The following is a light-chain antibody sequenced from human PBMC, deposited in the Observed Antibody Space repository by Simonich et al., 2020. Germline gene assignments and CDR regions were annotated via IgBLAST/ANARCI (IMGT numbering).Light chain of an antibody. CDR2: EGS. Sequence: CALTQPASVSGSPGQSITLSCTGTSSGVGSYNRVSWYQQHPGKAPKLMIYEGSKRPSVVSSRFSGSKSGNTASLTIAGLQAEDEADDYCCSYAGSSTVVFGGGTKLTVL. CDR3: CSYAGSSTVV. V-gene: IGLV2-23*01. J-gene: IGLJ2*01. CDR1: SSGVGSYNR.